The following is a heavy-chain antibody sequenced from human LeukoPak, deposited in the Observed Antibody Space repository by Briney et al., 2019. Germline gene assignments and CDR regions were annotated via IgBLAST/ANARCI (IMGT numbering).Heavy chain of an antibody. D-gene: IGHD3-22*01. CDR1: GFTFSSYS. V-gene: IGHV3-21*01. Sequence: PGWSLRLSCAASGFTFSSYSMNWVRQAPGKVLEWVSSISSSSSYIYYADSVKGRFTISRDNAKNSLYLQMNSLRAEDTAVYYCARETSYDSTGESDAFDIWGQGTMVTVSS. CDR2: ISSSSSYI. J-gene: IGHJ3*02. CDR3: ARETSYDSTGESDAFDI.